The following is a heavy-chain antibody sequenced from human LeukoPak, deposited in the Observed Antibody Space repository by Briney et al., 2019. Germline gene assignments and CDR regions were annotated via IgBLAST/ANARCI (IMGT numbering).Heavy chain of an antibody. CDR3: ARDRDILTGYYYYYYMDV. Sequence: SETLSLTCTVSGGSISSYYRSWIRQPAGKGLEWIGRIYTSGSTNYNPSLKSRVTMSVDTSKNQFSLKLSSVTAADTAVYYCARDRDILTGYYYYYYMDVWGKGTTVTISS. J-gene: IGHJ6*03. CDR2: IYTSGST. CDR1: GGSISSYY. D-gene: IGHD3-9*01. V-gene: IGHV4-4*07.